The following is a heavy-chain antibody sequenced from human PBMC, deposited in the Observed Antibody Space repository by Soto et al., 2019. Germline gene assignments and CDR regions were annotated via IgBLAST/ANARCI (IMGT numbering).Heavy chain of an antibody. CDR1: GYTVTGYY. D-gene: IGHD2-2*01. CDR2: INPNSGGT. CDR3: ARPRVYCSSTSCSSLGAFDI. J-gene: IGHJ3*02. Sequence: ASVKVSCKASGYTVTGYYMHWVRQAPGQGLEWMGWINPNSGGTNYAQKFQGWVTMTRDTSISTAYMELSRLRSDDTAVYYCARPRVYCSSTSCSSLGAFDIWG. V-gene: IGHV1-2*04.